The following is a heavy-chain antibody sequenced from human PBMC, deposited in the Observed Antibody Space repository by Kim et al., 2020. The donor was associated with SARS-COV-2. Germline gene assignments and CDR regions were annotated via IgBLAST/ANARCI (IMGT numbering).Heavy chain of an antibody. Sequence: GGSLRLSCAASGFTFSSYAMSWVRQAPGKGLEWVSAISGSGGSTYYADSVKGRFTISRDNSKNTLYLQMNSLRAEDTAVYYCAKAPSGYYYDSSGYFSTSPRDNWFDPWGQGTLVTVSS. CDR2: ISGSGGST. V-gene: IGHV3-23*01. J-gene: IGHJ5*02. CDR3: AKAPSGYYYDSSGYFSTSPRDNWFDP. CDR1: GFTFSSYA. D-gene: IGHD3-22*01.